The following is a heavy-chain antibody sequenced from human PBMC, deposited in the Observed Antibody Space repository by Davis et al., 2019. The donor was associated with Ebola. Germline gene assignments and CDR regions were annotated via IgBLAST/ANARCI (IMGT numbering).Heavy chain of an antibody. D-gene: IGHD5-24*01. Sequence: GGSLRLSCAASGFTFSSYAMHWVRQAPGKGLEWVAVISYDGSNKYYADSVKGRFTISRDNSKNTLYLQMNSLRAEDTAVYYCARVERRDGYNFRYYSDYWGQGTLVTVSS. J-gene: IGHJ4*02. CDR1: GFTFSSYA. V-gene: IGHV3-30-3*01. CDR3: ARVERRDGYNFRYYSDY. CDR2: ISYDGSNK.